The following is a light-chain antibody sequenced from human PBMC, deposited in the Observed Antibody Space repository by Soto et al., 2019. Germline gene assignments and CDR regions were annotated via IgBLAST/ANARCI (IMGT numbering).Light chain of an antibody. Sequence: QSALTQPASVSGSPGQSITISCTGTGSDIGAYNYVSWYQQHPGKAPKLIIYGVTHRPSGVSTRFSASKSAYTASLTISGLQAEDEAYYYCSSFTTSYFYVFGPGTKLTVL. CDR1: GSDIGAYNY. V-gene: IGLV2-14*01. CDR3: SSFTTSYFYV. CDR2: GVT. J-gene: IGLJ1*01.